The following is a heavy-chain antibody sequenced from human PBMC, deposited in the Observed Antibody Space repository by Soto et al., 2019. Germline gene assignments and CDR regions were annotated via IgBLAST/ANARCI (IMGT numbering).Heavy chain of an antibody. Sequence: ASVKVSCKASGYTFTGYYMHLVRQAPGQGLEWMGWINPNSGGTNYAQKFQGWVTMTRDTSISTAYMELSGLRSDDTAVYYCARGLRFLEWSRPDYYYYYYGMEVWGQGTTVTVSS. CDR2: INPNSGGT. D-gene: IGHD3-3*01. J-gene: IGHJ6*02. V-gene: IGHV1-2*04. CDR3: ARGLRFLEWSRPDYYYYYYGMEV. CDR1: GYTFTGYY.